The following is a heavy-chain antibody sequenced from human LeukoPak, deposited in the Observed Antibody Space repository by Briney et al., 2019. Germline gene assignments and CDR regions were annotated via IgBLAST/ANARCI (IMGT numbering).Heavy chain of an antibody. Sequence: ASVKVSCKASGYTFTSYGISWVRQAPGQGFEWMGWISAYNGNTNYAQKLQGRVTMTTDTSTSTAYMELRSLRSDDTAVYYCARDEFDVDCSSTSCYPPSSFDYWGQGTLVTVSS. D-gene: IGHD2-2*01. CDR3: ARDEFDVDCSSTSCYPPSSFDY. CDR1: GYTFTSYG. J-gene: IGHJ4*02. V-gene: IGHV1-18*01. CDR2: ISAYNGNT.